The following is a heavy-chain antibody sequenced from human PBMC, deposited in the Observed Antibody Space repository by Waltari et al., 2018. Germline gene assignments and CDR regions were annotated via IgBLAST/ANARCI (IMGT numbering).Heavy chain of an antibody. CDR1: GFTFSKYW. J-gene: IGHJ4*02. D-gene: IGHD1-26*01. CDR3: QGGLDY. CDR2: INPDGSST. Sequence: EVQLVESGGGLVQPGGSLRLSCAASGFTFSKYWMSWVRQVPGKGLVWVSRINPDGSSTTYGDSVEGRFTISRDNAKNTLYLHMNSLRAEDTAVYYCQGGLDYWGQGTLVTVSS. V-gene: IGHV3-74*01.